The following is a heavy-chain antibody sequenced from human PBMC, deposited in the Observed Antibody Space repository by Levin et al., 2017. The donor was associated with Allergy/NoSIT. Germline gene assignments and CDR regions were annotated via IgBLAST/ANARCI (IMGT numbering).Heavy chain of an antibody. CDR2: ISSSGSTI. CDR3: ARAYVVTATPFDP. J-gene: IGHJ5*02. V-gene: IGHV3-11*01. CDR1: GFTFSDYY. D-gene: IGHD2-21*02. Sequence: GESLKISCAASGFTFSDYYMSWIRQAPGKGLEWVSYISSSGSTIYYADSVKGRFTISRDNAKNSLYLQMNSLRAEDTAVYYCARAYVVTATPFDPWGQGTLVTVSS.